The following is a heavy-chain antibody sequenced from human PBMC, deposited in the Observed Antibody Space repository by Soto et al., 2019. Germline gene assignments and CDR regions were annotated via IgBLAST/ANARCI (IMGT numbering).Heavy chain of an antibody. Sequence: QVQLVQSGAAVKKPGSSVKVSCQASGGSFLTYAINWLRQAPGQGVEWMGGIIPTCGSANNEQEFQRRVTITADDSTSTVFMALASLRADDTAVYYCARGGEMATSKVYFDYWGQGTLVTVSS. CDR3: ARGGEMATSKVYFDY. CDR2: IIPTCGSA. D-gene: IGHD3-16*01. CDR1: GGSFLTYA. V-gene: IGHV1-69*01. J-gene: IGHJ4*02.